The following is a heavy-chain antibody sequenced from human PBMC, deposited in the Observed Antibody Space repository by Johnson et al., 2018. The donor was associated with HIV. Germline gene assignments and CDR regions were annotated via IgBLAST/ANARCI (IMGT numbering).Heavy chain of an antibody. CDR3: AKDIPSSGHAFDI. CDR2: IRYDGSNK. Sequence: QLVESGGGVVQPGGSLRLSCAASGFTFSSYGMHWVRQAPGKGLEWVAFIRYDGSNKYYADSVKGRFTISRDNSKNTLYLQMNSLRAEDTALYYCAKDIPSSGHAFDIWGQGTMVTVSS. D-gene: IGHD6-19*01. J-gene: IGHJ3*02. CDR1: GFTFSSYG. V-gene: IGHV3-30*02.